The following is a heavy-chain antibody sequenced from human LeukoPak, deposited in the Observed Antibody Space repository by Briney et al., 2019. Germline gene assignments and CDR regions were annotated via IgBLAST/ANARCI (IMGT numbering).Heavy chain of an antibody. J-gene: IGHJ4*02. Sequence: SSETLSLTCTVSGGSISSYYWSWIRQPPGKGLEWIGYIYYSGSTNYNPSLKSRVTISVDTSKSQFSLKLSSVTAADTAVYYCARDTLDPAYCSGGSCYPLWGQGTLVTVSS. CDR3: ARDTLDPAYCSGGSCYPL. CDR2: IYYSGST. CDR1: GGSISSYY. V-gene: IGHV4-59*01. D-gene: IGHD2-15*01.